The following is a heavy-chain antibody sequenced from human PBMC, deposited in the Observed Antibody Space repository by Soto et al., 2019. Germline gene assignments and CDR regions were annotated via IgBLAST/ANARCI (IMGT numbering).Heavy chain of an antibody. CDR3: ARAPQIWDSPRYFDN. V-gene: IGHV4-30-2*01. J-gene: IGHJ4*02. D-gene: IGHD1-26*01. CDR2: IYHSGST. Sequence: PSETLSLTCAVSGGSINRGGYSWHWIRQPPGKGLGWIGYIYHSGSTYYNPSLRSRVTLSLDKSTNQFSLTLNSVTAADTAIYYCARAPQIWDSPRYFDNWGPGTLVTVSS. CDR1: GGSINRGGYS.